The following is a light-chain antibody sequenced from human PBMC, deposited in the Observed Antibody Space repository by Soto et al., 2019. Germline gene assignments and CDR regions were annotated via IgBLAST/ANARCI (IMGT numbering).Light chain of an antibody. CDR2: LGS. V-gene: IGKV2-28*01. CDR3: MQALQTPIP. Sequence: DIVMTQSPLSLPVTPGEPASISCRSSQSLLHSNVYNYLDWYLQKPGQSPQLLIYLGSNRASGVPGRFSGSGSGTDFTLKISRVEAEDVGVYYCMQALQTPIPFGQGTRLEIK. J-gene: IGKJ5*01. CDR1: QSLLHSNVYNY.